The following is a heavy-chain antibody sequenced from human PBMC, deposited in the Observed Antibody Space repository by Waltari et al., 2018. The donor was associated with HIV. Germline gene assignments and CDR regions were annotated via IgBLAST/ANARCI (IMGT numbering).Heavy chain of an antibody. CDR1: GAPMRRSRDY. CDR3: ARDWDVTTACMDV. V-gene: IGHV4-39*07. CDR2: MFYTGSS. Sequence: QVKLREAGAGLVKPSETLSLSCVVSGAPMRRSRDYSVWICQAPGKGLEWIGSMFYTGSSYYKPSLKSLVNISIYTLNNQFSPKMTSVTAADTAVYYCARDWDVTTACMDVWGQGTTVTVSS. D-gene: IGHD1-26*01. J-gene: IGHJ6*02.